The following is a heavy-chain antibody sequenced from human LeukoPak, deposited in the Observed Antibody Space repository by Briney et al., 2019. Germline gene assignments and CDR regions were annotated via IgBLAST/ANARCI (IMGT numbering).Heavy chain of an antibody. Sequence: GRSLRLSCAASGSTSSSFWMRWVRQTPGERLGWVSRINSDGSRTSYADSVKGRFTISRDNAKNTLYLQMNSLRAEDTAVYYCARDSGVTTASDYWGQGTLVTVSS. CDR3: ARDSGVTTASDY. J-gene: IGHJ4*02. V-gene: IGHV3-74*01. D-gene: IGHD4-11*01. CDR2: INSDGSRT. CDR1: GSTSSSFW.